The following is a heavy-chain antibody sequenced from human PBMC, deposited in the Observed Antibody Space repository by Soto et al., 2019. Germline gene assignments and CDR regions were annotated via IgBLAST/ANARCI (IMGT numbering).Heavy chain of an antibody. CDR2: ISYDGSNK. CDR1: GFTFSSYA. J-gene: IGHJ4*02. CDR3: ASEQLAVLRGVLDY. V-gene: IGHV3-30-3*01. D-gene: IGHD1-1*01. Sequence: GGSLRLSCAASGFTFSSYAMHWVRQAPGKGLEWVAVISYDGSNKYYADSVKGRFTISRDNSKNTLYLQMNSLRAEDTAVYYCASEQLAVLRGVLDYWGQGTLVTVSS.